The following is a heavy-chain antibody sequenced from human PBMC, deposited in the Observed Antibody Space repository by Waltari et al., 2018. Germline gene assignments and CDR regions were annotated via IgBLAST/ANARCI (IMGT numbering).Heavy chain of an antibody. CDR3: ATLARYSSGWYYGY. V-gene: IGHV3-23*04. CDR2: ISGIGSNT. J-gene: IGHJ4*02. D-gene: IGHD6-19*01. Sequence: EVQLVESGGGLVQPGGSLRLSCAASGLTFSSYAMSWVRQAPGKGLEWVSAISGIGSNTFYADSVKGRFTISRDNSKNTLYLQMNSLRAEDTAVYYRATLARYSSGWYYGYWGQGTLITVSS. CDR1: GLTFSSYA.